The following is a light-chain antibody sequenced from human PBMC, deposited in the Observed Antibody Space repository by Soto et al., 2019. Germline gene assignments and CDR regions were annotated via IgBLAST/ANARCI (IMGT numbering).Light chain of an antibody. Sequence: EIDLTQSPATLSVSPGERVTLSCRASRSVASNLAWYQQKPGQAPRLLIYGTSTRATGIPARFSGSGSGTEFTLTISSLQSEDFAVYFCQQYNSWPPPFTFGPGTKVEVK. CDR2: GTS. CDR1: RSVASN. V-gene: IGKV3-15*01. CDR3: QQYNSWPPPFT. J-gene: IGKJ3*01.